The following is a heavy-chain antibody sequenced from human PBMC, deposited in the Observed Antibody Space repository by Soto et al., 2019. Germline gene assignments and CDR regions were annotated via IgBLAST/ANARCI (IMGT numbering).Heavy chain of an antibody. J-gene: IGHJ6*02. CDR3: ARGGRDYEGSGYYQGHV. Sequence: QVQLVQSGAEVKKPGSSVKVSCKSSGGTFSNYGFSWVRQAPGQGLECMGVIVPIFGAEHPQKFQGRVTSTADESTNTVFMELRGLSSEDTAVYDCARGGRDYEGSGYYQGHVWGQGTTVTVSS. CDR1: GGTFSNYG. CDR2: IVPIFGA. V-gene: IGHV1-69*12. D-gene: IGHD3-22*01.